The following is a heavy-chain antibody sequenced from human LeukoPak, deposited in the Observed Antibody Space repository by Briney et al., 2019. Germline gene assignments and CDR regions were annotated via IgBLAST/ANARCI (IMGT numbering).Heavy chain of an antibody. D-gene: IGHD3-22*01. CDR3: ARVHSDSSAYDY. Sequence: PSETLSLTCTVSGGSISTYYWSWIRQPPGKGLEWIGYIYYTGSTDYNPSLKSRVTISVDTSKNQFSLKLSSVTAADTAVYYCARVHSDSSAYDYWGQGTLVTVSS. V-gene: IGHV4-59*01. J-gene: IGHJ4*02. CDR1: GGSISTYY. CDR2: IYYTGST.